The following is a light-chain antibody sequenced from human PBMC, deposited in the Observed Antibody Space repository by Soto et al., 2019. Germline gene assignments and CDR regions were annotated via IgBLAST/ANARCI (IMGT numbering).Light chain of an antibody. CDR1: QGISTL. Sequence: IQLTQSPSSLSASVGDIVTITCRASQGISTLLAWYQQKPGKAPKVLIYESSLLQSGVPSRFSASGSGTDFTLTISSLQPEDFATYYCQQDLRPPLTFGPGTKVDNK. CDR2: ESS. J-gene: IGKJ3*01. V-gene: IGKV1-39*01. CDR3: QQDLRPPLT.